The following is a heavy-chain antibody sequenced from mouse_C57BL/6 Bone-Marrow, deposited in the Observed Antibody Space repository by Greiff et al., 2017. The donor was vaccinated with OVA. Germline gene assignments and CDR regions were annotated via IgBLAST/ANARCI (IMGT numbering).Heavy chain of an antibody. D-gene: IGHD2-1*01. J-gene: IGHJ2*01. CDR1: GFSLTSYG. CDR3: ARGDGTAQDYFDY. V-gene: IGHV2-2*01. Sequence: VQLKQSGPGLVQPSQSLSITCTVSGFSLTSYGVHWVRQSPGKGLEWLGVIWSGGSTDYNAAFISSLSISKDNSKSQVFFKMNSLQADDTDIYYCARGDGTAQDYFDYWGQGTTLTVSS. CDR2: IWSGGST.